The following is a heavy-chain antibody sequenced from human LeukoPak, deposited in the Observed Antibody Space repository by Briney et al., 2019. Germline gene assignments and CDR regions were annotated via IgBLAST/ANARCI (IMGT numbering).Heavy chain of an antibody. CDR3: ARGYCSCGSCYETPDYGMDV. J-gene: IGHJ6*04. CDR2: ISSSGSTI. V-gene: IGHV3-48*03. CDR1: GFTFSSYE. Sequence: GGSLRLSCAASGFTFSSYEMNWVRQAPGKGLEWVSYISSSGSTIYYADSVKGRFTISRDNAKNSLYLQMNSLRAEDTAVYYCARGYCSCGSCYETPDYGMDVWGKGTTVTVSS. D-gene: IGHD2-15*01.